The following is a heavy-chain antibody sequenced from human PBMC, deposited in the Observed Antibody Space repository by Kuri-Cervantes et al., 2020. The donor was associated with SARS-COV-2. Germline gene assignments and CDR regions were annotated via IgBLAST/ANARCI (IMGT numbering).Heavy chain of an antibody. V-gene: IGHV4-30-2*01. CDR2: IYHSGST. Sequence: LRLSCTVSDDSMSNGDYHWSWIRQPPGEGLEWIGYIYHSGSTHYNRSLKSRVTMSLDRSKNQFSLKLSSLTAADTAVYYCARVVQWRLLSDDYYYMDVWGKGPRSPSP. CDR1: DDSMSNGDYH. CDR3: ARVVQWRLLSDDYYYMDV. D-gene: IGHD6-25*01. J-gene: IGHJ6*03.